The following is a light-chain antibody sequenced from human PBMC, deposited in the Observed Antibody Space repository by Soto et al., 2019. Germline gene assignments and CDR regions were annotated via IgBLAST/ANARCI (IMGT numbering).Light chain of an antibody. J-gene: IGLJ1*01. V-gene: IGLV2-8*01. Sequence: QSALTQPPSASGSPGQSVTISCTGTSSDVGDYNHVSWYQQHPGKAPKLMIYEVSNRPSGVPDRFSGSKSGNTASLTVSGLQAEDEADSYCSSYAGSNSLYVFGTGTKLTVL. CDR2: EVS. CDR1: SSDVGDYNH. CDR3: SSYAGSNSLYV.